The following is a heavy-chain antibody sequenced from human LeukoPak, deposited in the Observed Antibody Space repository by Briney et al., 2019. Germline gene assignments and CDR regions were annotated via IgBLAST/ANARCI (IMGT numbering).Heavy chain of an antibody. CDR1: VGSIRSYY. CDR2: IYYSGST. D-gene: IGHD6-6*01. CDR3: ARDGDDDAFDI. Sequence: SETLSLTCTVCVGSIRSYYWSWIRQPPGKGLEWIGYIYYSGSTNYNPSLKSRVTISVDTSKNQFSLKLSSVTAADTAVYYCARDGDDDAFDIWGQGTMVTVSS. J-gene: IGHJ3*02. V-gene: IGHV4-59*01.